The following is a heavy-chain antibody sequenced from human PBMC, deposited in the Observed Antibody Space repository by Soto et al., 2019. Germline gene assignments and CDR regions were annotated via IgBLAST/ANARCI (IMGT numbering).Heavy chain of an antibody. D-gene: IGHD3-10*01. CDR3: AKDTTRIWFGELDAFDI. J-gene: IGHJ3*02. Sequence: QVQLVESGGGVVQPGRSLRLSCAASGFTFSSYGMHWFRQAPGKGLEWVAVISYDGSNKYYADSVKGRFTISRDNSKNTLYLQMNSLRAEDTAVYYCAKDTTRIWFGELDAFDIWGQGTMVTVSS. CDR1: GFTFSSYG. CDR2: ISYDGSNK. V-gene: IGHV3-30*18.